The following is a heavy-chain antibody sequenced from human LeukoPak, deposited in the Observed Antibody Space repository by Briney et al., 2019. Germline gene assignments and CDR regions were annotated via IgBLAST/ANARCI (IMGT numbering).Heavy chain of an antibody. CDR3: ARSLGYSYGVNMDV. CDR1: GFTFNKYW. D-gene: IGHD5-18*01. J-gene: IGHJ6*03. CDR2: INKDGSET. V-gene: IGHV3-7*01. Sequence: GGSLRLSCAASGFTFNKYWMSWVRQAPGKGLEWVANINKDGSETYYADSVKGRFTMSRDNAKNSLDLQMSSLRAEDTAVYYCARSLGYSYGVNMDVWGKGTTVTVSS.